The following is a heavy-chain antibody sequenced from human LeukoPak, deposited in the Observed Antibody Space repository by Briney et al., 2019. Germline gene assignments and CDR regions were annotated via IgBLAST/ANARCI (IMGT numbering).Heavy chain of an antibody. D-gene: IGHD1-1*01. CDR1: GFTFSSYA. Sequence: GGSLRLSCAASGFTFSSYAMHWVRQAPGKGLERVAVISYDGSNKYYADSVKGRFTISRDNSKNTLYLQMNSLRAEDTAVYYCARAPPTHYKEYYFDYWGQGTLVTVSS. V-gene: IGHV3-30-3*01. J-gene: IGHJ4*02. CDR2: ISYDGSNK. CDR3: ARAPPTHYKEYYFDY.